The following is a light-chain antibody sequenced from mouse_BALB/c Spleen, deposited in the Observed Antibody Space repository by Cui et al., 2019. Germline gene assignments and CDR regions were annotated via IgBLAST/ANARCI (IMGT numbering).Light chain of an antibody. CDR1: QGINKY. CDR3: LQYDNLYT. CDR2: YTS. V-gene: IGKV19-93*01. Sequence: DIQMTQSPSSLSACLAGKATITCKASQGINKYMAWSQHRPGKGPRLLIHYTSTLQSGIPSRFSGSGSGRDYSFSISNLEPEDIATYYCLQYDNLYTFGGGTKLEIK. J-gene: IGKJ2*01.